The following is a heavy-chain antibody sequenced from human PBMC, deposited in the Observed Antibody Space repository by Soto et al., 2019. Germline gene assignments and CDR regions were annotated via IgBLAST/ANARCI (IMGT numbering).Heavy chain of an antibody. CDR3: ARDGTLYDSSAYYYLY. J-gene: IGHJ4*02. CDR2: IIPIFGTE. CDR1: GGTCSNYG. D-gene: IGHD3-22*01. V-gene: IGHV1-69*01. Sequence: QVQLVQSGAEVKKPGSSVKVSCKASGGTCSNYGVNWVRQAPGQGLEWMGGIIPIFGTEKYAQKFQGRVTITADDYTRTAYMELSSLRSEDTAVYYCARDGTLYDSSAYYYLYWGQGTLVTVSS.